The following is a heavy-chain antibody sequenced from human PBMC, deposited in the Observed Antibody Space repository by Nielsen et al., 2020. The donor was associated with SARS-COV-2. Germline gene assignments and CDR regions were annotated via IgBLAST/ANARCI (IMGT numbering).Heavy chain of an antibody. CDR1: GFTFSDSS. V-gene: IGHV3-73*01. Sequence: GESLKISCAASGFTFSDSSMNWFRQASGKGLEWLGRIRSKANDYATEYPASVKGRFIISRDDSKNTAYLLMNSLKIDDTAVYYCARVNPTSGSWFDAFDIWGQGTLVTVSS. D-gene: IGHD1-26*01. J-gene: IGHJ3*02. CDR3: ARVNPTSGSWFDAFDI. CDR2: IRSKANDYAT.